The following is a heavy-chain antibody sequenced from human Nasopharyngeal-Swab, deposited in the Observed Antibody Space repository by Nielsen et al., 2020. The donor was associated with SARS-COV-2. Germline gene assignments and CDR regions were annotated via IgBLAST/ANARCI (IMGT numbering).Heavy chain of an antibody. V-gene: IGHV3-30*18. Sequence: LSLTCTATGFTFSSHGMHWVRQAPGKGLEWVATISYEGRIKYYGDSVKGRFTISRDNSKNTLSLQMNSLRAEDTAVYYCAKDLRGPYFFWGQGTLVTVSS. CDR3: AKDLRGPYFF. CDR2: ISYEGRIK. J-gene: IGHJ4*02. CDR1: GFTFSSHG. D-gene: IGHD2/OR15-2a*01.